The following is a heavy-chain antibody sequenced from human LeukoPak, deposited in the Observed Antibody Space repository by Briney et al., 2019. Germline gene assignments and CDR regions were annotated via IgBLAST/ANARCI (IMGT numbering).Heavy chain of an antibody. CDR1: GFTFSSYA. V-gene: IGHV3-23*01. CDR3: AKGSDGYSGYDGGFDY. CDR2: ISGSGGRT. J-gene: IGHJ4*02. Sequence: PGGSLRLSCAASGFTFSSYAMTWVRQAPGKGLEWVSAISGSGGRTYYADSVKGRFTISRDNSKNTLYLQMNSLRAEDTAVYYCAKGSDGYSGYDGGFDYWGQGTLVTVSS. D-gene: IGHD5-12*01.